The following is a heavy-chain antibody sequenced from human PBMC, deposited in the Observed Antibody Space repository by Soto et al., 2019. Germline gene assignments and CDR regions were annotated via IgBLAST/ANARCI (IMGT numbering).Heavy chain of an antibody. CDR1: GGSISSGGYY. Sequence: PSETLSLTCTVSGGSISSGGYYWSWIRQHPGKGLEWIGYIYYSGSTYYNPSLKSRVTISVDTSKNQFSLKLSSVTAADTAVYYCAREGGSTIFGVARYGMDVWGQGTTVTVSS. CDR3: AREGGSTIFGVARYGMDV. D-gene: IGHD3-3*01. J-gene: IGHJ6*02. V-gene: IGHV4-31*03. CDR2: IYYSGST.